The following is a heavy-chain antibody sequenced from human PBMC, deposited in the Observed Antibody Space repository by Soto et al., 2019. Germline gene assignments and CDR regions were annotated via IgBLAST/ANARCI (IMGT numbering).Heavy chain of an antibody. CDR2: ISGSGGST. CDR3: AKATVGYCSGGSCYPLDY. J-gene: IGHJ4*02. Sequence: GGSLTLSCAASGFTFSSYAMSWVRQAPGKGLEWVSAISGSGGSTYYADSVKGRFTISRDNSKNTLYLQMNSLRAEDTAVYYGAKATVGYCSGGSCYPLDYWGQGTLVTVSS. V-gene: IGHV3-23*01. D-gene: IGHD2-15*01. CDR1: GFTFSSYA.